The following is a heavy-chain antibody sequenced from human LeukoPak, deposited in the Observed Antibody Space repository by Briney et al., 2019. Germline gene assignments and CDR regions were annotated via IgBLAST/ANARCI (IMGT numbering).Heavy chain of an antibody. CDR1: EFSFSSYF. CDR2: ISSSSNYI. V-gene: IGHV3-21*01. CDR3: ARFLKTGYWAHYWYFDL. D-gene: IGHD3-9*01. J-gene: IGHJ2*01. Sequence: GGSLRLSCAASEFSFSSYFMNWVRQAPGKGLEWVSSISSSSNYIDYADSVKGRFTISRDNAKNSLYLQMNSLRAEDTAVYFCARFLKTGYWAHYWYFDLWGRGTLVTVSS.